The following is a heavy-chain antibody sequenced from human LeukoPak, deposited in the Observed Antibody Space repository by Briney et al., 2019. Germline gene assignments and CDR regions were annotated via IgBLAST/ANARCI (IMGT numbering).Heavy chain of an antibody. D-gene: IGHD3-10*01. Sequence: SETLSLTCAVYGGSFSGYYWSWIRQRPGKGLEWIGEINHSGSTNYNPSLKSRVTISVDTSKNQFSLKLSSVTAADTAVYYCARVVGYSGYYYYYMDVWGKGTTVTVS. J-gene: IGHJ6*03. CDR3: ARVVGYSGYYYYYMDV. CDR1: GGSFSGYY. CDR2: INHSGST. V-gene: IGHV4-34*01.